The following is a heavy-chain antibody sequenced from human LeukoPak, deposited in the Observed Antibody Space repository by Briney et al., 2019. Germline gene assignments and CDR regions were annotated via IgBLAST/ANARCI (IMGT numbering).Heavy chain of an antibody. CDR3: ARGTLGLYDSSGPQGGDDY. D-gene: IGHD3-22*01. V-gene: IGHV1-18*01. J-gene: IGHJ4*02. CDR1: GYTFTSYG. Sequence: GASVKVSCKASGYTFTSYGISWVRQAPGQGLEWMGRISAYNGNTNYAQKLQGRVTMTTDTSTSTAYMELRSLRSDDTAVYYCARGTLGLYDSSGPQGGDDYWGQGTLVTVSS. CDR2: ISAYNGNT.